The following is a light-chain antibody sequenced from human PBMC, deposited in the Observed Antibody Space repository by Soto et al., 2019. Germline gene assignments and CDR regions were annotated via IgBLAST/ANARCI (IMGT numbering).Light chain of an antibody. CDR3: SSYTGSGTLVV. V-gene: IGLV2-14*01. CDR2: DVI. J-gene: IGLJ2*01. CDR1: SSDVGGYNF. Sequence: QSALTQPASVSGSPGQSIAISCTGTSSDVGGYNFVSWYQKHPGKAPKLLIYDVIDRPSGVSNRFSGSKSGNTASLTISGLQAEDEADYYCSSYTGSGTLVVFGGWTKLTVL.